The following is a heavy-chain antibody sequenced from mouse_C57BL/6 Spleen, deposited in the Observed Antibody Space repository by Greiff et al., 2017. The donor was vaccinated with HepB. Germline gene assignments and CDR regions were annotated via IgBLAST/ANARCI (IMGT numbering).Heavy chain of an antibody. CDR3: AREARYVGDAWFAY. V-gene: IGHV1-74*01. J-gene: IGHJ3*01. Sequence: QVQLQQPGAELVKPGASVKVSCKASGYTFTSYWMHWVKQRPGQGLEWIGRIHPSDSDTNYNQKFKGKATLTVDKSSSTAYMQLSSLTSEDSAVYYCAREARYVGDAWFAYWGQGTLVTVSA. CDR1: GYTFTSYW. D-gene: IGHD2-13*01. CDR2: IHPSDSDT.